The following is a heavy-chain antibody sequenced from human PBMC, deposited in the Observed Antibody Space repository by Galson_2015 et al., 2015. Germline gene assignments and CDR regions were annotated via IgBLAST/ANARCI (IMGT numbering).Heavy chain of an antibody. Sequence: SLRLSCAASGFTFSSYWMSWVRQAPGKGLEWVANIKQDGSEKYYVDSVKGRFTISRDNAKNSLYLQMNSLRAEDTAVYYCARVGISRFGELLEHAHLDYRGQGTLVTVSS. V-gene: IGHV3-7*01. CDR2: IKQDGSEK. CDR3: ARVGISRFGELLEHAHLDY. CDR1: GFTFSSYW. J-gene: IGHJ4*02. D-gene: IGHD3-10*01.